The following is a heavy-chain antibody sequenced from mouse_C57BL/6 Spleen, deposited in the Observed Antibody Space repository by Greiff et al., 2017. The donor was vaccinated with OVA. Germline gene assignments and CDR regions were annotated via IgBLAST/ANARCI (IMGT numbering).Heavy chain of an antibody. CDR2: IDPSDSYT. D-gene: IGHD1-1*01. CDR1: GYTFTSYW. Sequence: QVQLQQPGAELVMPGASVKLSCKASGYTFTSYWMHWVKQRPGQGLEWIGEIDPSDSYTKYNQKFKGKATLTVDNTSSTAYMQLSSLTSEDSAVYYCATPYGSSHWYFDVWGTGTTVTVSS. J-gene: IGHJ1*03. V-gene: IGHV1-69*01. CDR3: ATPYGSSHWYFDV.